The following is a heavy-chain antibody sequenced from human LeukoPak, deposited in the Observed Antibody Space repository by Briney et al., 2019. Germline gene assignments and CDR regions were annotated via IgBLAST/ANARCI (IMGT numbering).Heavy chain of an antibody. CDR2: ITGSGGST. J-gene: IGHJ4*02. CDR1: GFTFRSYA. CDR3: AKDQGFFDY. V-gene: IGHV3-23*01. Sequence: GGSLRLSCAPPGFTFRSYAMTWVRQAPGKGLEWVSAITGSGGSTYYADSVKGRLTISRDNSKNTLYLKMNSLRAEDTAVYYCAKDQGFFDYWGQGTLVTVSS.